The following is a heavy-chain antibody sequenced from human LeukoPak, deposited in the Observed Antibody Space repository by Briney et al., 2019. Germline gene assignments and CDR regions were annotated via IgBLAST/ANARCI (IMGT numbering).Heavy chain of an antibody. CDR2: IKHDENVK. J-gene: IGHJ4*02. Sequence: GGSLRLSCAASGFTFSSYWMSWVRQAPGKGLEWVANIKHDENVKYYVDSVKGRFTISRDNAKNSLSLQMNSLRAEDSAVYFCARDDSYSSDYWGQGTLVTVSS. V-gene: IGHV3-7*05. D-gene: IGHD6-13*01. CDR1: GFTFSSYW. CDR3: ARDDSYSSDY.